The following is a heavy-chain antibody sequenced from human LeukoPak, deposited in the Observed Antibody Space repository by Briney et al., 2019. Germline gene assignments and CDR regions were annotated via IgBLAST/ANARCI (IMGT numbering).Heavy chain of an antibody. Sequence: GGSLRLSCAASGFTFNSYAMSWVRQAPGKGLEWVSAIRGSGGSTYYADPVKGRFTISRDNSKNTLYLQMNSLKTEDTAVYYCTTDPHPIAVAGTESASYYSDYWGQGTLVTVSS. V-gene: IGHV3-23*01. CDR2: IRGSGGST. CDR3: TTDPHPIAVAGTESASYYSDY. CDR1: GFTFNSYA. D-gene: IGHD6-19*01. J-gene: IGHJ4*02.